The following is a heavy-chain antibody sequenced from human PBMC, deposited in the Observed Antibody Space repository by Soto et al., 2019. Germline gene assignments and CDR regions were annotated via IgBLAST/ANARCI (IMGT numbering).Heavy chain of an antibody. CDR2: IYHSGST. J-gene: IGHJ5*02. Sequence: SETLSLTCAVSGGSISSSNWWSWVRQPPGKGLEWIGEIYHSGSTNYNPSLKSRVTIPVDKSKNQFSLKLSSVTAADTAVYYCARDNRIMYSSSVLGVGTSTNWFDPWGQGTLVTVSS. CDR3: ARDNRIMYSSSVLGVGTSTNWFDP. CDR1: GGSISSSNW. V-gene: IGHV4-4*02. D-gene: IGHD6-6*01.